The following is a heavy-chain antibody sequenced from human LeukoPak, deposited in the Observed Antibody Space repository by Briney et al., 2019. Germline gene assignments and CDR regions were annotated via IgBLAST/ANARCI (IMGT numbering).Heavy chain of an antibody. D-gene: IGHD6-13*01. Sequence: GGSLRLSCAASGFTFSDYWMHWVRHVPGKGLMWVSRISTEGSTTNYVESVRGRFTVSRDNAKNTLFLQMNSLRVEDTAVYYCAKINAASANYYYSGMDVWGQGTTVTVS. V-gene: IGHV3-74*01. J-gene: IGHJ6*02. CDR1: GFTFSDYW. CDR2: ISTEGSTT. CDR3: AKINAASANYYYSGMDV.